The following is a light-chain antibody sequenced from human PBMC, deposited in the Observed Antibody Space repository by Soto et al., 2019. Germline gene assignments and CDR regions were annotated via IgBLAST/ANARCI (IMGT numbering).Light chain of an antibody. Sequence: QSALTQPPSVSGSPGPSVTISCTGTSSDVGSYNRVSWYQQPPGTAPKLMIYEVSNRPSGVPDRVSGSKSGNTASLTISGLQAEDEADYYCSLYTSSSSWVFGGGTKVTGL. CDR3: SLYTSSSSWV. J-gene: IGLJ3*02. CDR1: SSDVGSYNR. CDR2: EVS. V-gene: IGLV2-18*01.